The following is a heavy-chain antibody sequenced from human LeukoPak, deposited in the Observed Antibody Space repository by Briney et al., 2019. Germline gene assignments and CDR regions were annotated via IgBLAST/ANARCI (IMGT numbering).Heavy chain of an antibody. CDR1: GFTFSSYS. Sequence: GGSLRLSCAASGFTFSSYSMNWVRQAPGKGLEWVSGISPSGDITYYADSVMGRFSISRDNPKSTVSLQMSSLRAEDTALYYCVRDLHWGGFDVWGQGTMVTVSS. CDR3: VRDLHWGGFDV. D-gene: IGHD7-27*01. V-gene: IGHV3-23*01. CDR2: ISPSGDIT. J-gene: IGHJ3*01.